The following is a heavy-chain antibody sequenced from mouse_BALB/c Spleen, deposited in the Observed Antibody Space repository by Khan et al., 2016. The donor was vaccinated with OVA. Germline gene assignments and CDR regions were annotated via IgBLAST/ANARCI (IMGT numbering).Heavy chain of an antibody. Sequence: QVQLQQSGAELAKPGASVKMSCKASGYTFTSYWMHWVKQRPGQGLEWIGYIDPSTDYTEYNQKFRDKATLTVDKSSTTVYMQLTSLTPEDSAVYYCVNHGSSSAWFTYWGQGTLVTVSA. CDR3: VNHGSSSAWFTY. D-gene: IGHD1-1*01. CDR1: GYTFTSYW. V-gene: IGHV1-7*01. J-gene: IGHJ3*01. CDR2: IDPSTDYT.